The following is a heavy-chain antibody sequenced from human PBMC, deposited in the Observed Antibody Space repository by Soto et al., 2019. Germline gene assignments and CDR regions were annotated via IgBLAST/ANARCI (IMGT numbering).Heavy chain of an antibody. CDR1: GYPVTAYY. D-gene: IGHD3-3*01. V-gene: IGHV1-2*02. J-gene: IGHJ3*02. Sequence: QLHLVQSGAVVKKPGASVTVSCSASGYPVTAYYMHWVRQAPGRGLEWMGGINPATGAAKYTQTFQGRVTMTGDTSRSTVFMELRGLTFEDTAVFYCARGGGVGVAGSAAFDMWGQGTLVTVSS. CDR2: INPATGAA. CDR3: ARGGGVGVAGSAAFDM.